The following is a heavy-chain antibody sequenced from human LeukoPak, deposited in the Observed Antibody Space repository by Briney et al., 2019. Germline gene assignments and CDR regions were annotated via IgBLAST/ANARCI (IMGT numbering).Heavy chain of an antibody. Sequence: ASVKVSCKASGGTFSSYAISWVRQAPGQGLEWMGWINAGNGNTKYSQKFQGRVTITRDTSASTAYMELSSLRSEDTAVYYCARDLGEGSSGSSPGYWGQGTLVTVSS. CDR3: ARDLGEGSSGSSPGY. J-gene: IGHJ4*02. CDR1: GGTFSSYA. D-gene: IGHD6-19*01. V-gene: IGHV1-3*01. CDR2: INAGNGNT.